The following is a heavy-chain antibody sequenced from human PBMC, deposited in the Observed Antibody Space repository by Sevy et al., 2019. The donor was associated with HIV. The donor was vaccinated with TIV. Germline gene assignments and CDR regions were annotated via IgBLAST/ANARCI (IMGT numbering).Heavy chain of an antibody. D-gene: IGHD2-8*01. Sequence: GGSLRLSCAVSGFSFSHYAFHWVRQAPGKGLEWVSLISYDGTYKYYADSVKGRFTISRDNSKNTLYLQMNSLRGNDTAVYYCAMFAVSYCTYVCSRRFDYWGPGALVTVSS. CDR3: AMFAVSYCTYVCSRRFDY. CDR1: GFSFSHYA. V-gene: IGHV3-30-3*01. CDR2: ISYDGTYK. J-gene: IGHJ4*02.